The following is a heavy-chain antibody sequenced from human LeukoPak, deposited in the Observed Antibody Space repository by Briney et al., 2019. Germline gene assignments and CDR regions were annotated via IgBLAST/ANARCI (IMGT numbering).Heavy chain of an antibody. CDR2: ISSSGSTI. D-gene: IGHD6-13*01. Sequence: GGSLRLSCAASGFTFSDYYMSWIRQAPGKGLEWVSYISSSGSTIYYADSVKGRFTISRDNAKNSLYLQTNSLRAEDTAVYYCAAIAAAGTFPYYYYMDVWGKGTTVTVSS. J-gene: IGHJ6*03. V-gene: IGHV3-11*04. CDR3: AAIAAAGTFPYYYYMDV. CDR1: GFTFSDYY.